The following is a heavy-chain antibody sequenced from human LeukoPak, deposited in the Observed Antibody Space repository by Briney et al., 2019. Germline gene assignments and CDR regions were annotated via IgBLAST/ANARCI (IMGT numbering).Heavy chain of an antibody. Sequence: GGSLRLSCAAPGFTFSSYSMNWVRQAPGKGLEWVSSISSSSSYIYYADSVKGRFTISRDNAKNSLYLQMNSLRAEDTAVYYCARVVGQQLVRELDPWGQGTLVTVSS. CDR1: GFTFSSYS. D-gene: IGHD6-13*01. CDR3: ARVVGQQLVRELDP. V-gene: IGHV3-21*01. CDR2: ISSSSSYI. J-gene: IGHJ5*02.